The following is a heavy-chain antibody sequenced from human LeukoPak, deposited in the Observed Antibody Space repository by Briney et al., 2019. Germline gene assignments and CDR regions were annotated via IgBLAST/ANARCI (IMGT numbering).Heavy chain of an antibody. D-gene: IGHD3-10*01. CDR2: INPNSGGT. CDR1: GYTFTGYY. J-gene: IGHJ5*02. Sequence: GASVKVSCKASGYTFTGYYMHWVRQAPGQGLEWMGWINPNSGGTNYAQKFQGRVTMTRDTSISTAYMELSRLRSDDTAVYYCARDLWFGEYSTDPWGQGTLVTVSS. CDR3: ARDLWFGEYSTDP. V-gene: IGHV1-2*02.